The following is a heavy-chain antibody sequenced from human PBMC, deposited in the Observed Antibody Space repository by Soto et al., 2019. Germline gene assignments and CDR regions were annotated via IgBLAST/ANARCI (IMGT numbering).Heavy chain of an antibody. CDR1: GYTFTTYG. Sequence: SVKVSCRASGYTFTTYGISWVRQAPGQGLEWMGWISTYDPNTNYAQKFQGRVTMTTDTSTNTAYMELRSLRSDDTAVYYCARDVDGKLDYWGQGTLVTVSS. J-gene: IGHJ4*02. CDR3: ARDVDGKLDY. V-gene: IGHV1-18*01. CDR2: ISTYDPNT.